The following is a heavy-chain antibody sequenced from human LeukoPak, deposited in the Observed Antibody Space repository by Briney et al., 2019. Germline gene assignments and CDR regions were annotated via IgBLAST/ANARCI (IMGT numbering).Heavy chain of an antibody. D-gene: IGHD3-10*01. CDR3: ASLQMVRGVIIPSDY. CDR1: GFTFSSYW. V-gene: IGHV3-7*01. Sequence: PGGSLRLSCAASGFTFSSYWMSWGRQAPGKGLEWVANIKQDGSEKYYVDSVKGRFTISRDNAKNSLYLQMNSLRAEDTAVYYCASLQMVRGVIIPSDYWGQGTLVTVSS. CDR2: IKQDGSEK. J-gene: IGHJ4*02.